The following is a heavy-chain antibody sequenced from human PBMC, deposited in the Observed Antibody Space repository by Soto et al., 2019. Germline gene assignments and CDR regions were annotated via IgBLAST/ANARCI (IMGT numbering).Heavy chain of an antibody. CDR2: IYYSGST. CDR1: GGSISSSSYY. V-gene: IGHV4-39*01. CDR3: ARLYSGSSPFDP. Sequence: QLQLQESGPGLVKPSETLSLTCTVSGGSISSSSYYWGWIRQPPGKGLEWIGSIYYSGSTYYNPSLKSRVTISVDTSKNQFSLKLSSVTAADTAVYYCARLYSGSSPFDPWGQGTLVTVSS. J-gene: IGHJ5*02. D-gene: IGHD1-26*01.